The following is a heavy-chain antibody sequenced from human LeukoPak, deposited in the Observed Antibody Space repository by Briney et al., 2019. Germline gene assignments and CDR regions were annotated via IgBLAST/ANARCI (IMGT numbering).Heavy chain of an antibody. CDR1: GASISRGDYY. D-gene: IGHD1-26*01. V-gene: IGHV4-30-4*08. J-gene: IGHJ4*02. CDR2: IYDSGST. Sequence: SETLSLTCTVSGASISRGDYYWSWIRQPPGKGLEWIGHIYDSGSTYYNPSLRSRLTISLDASKNQFSLKLSSVTAADTAVYYCAREAVVGATTPFDYWGQGTLVTVSS. CDR3: AREAVVGATTPFDY.